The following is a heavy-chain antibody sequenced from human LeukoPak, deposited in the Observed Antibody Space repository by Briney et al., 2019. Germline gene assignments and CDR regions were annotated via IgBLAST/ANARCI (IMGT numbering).Heavy chain of an antibody. CDR1: GFTFSSYA. CDR2: ISGSGGST. J-gene: IGHJ6*03. CDR3: ARAKAADRYYYYHMDV. V-gene: IGHV3-23*01. Sequence: PGGSLRLSCAASGFTFSSYAMSWVRQAPGKGLEWVSGISGSGGSTYYADSVKGRFTISRDNSKNTLYLQMNSLRAEDTAVYYCARAKAADRYYYYHMDVWGKGTTVTVSS. D-gene: IGHD6-13*01.